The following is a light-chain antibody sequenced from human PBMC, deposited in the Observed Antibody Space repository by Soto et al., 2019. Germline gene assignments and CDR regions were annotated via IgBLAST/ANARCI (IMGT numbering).Light chain of an antibody. CDR1: QTISSW. CDR3: QQSFNNELT. V-gene: IGKV1-39*01. CDR2: AAS. J-gene: IGKJ4*01. Sequence: DIQMTQSPSTLSASVGDRVTITCRASQTISSWLAWYQKKQGKAPKLLIYAASSLQSGVPSRLSGSGYGTDLSITISSMQTEDFETYYCQQSFNNELTFGGGTKVDIK.